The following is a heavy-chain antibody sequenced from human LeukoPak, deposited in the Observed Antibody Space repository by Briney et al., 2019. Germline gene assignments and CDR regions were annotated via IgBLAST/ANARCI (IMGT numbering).Heavy chain of an antibody. CDR3: ARDLGSSATSTNWFDP. V-gene: IGHV1-18*01. Sequence: ASVKVSCKASGYTFTSYGISWLRQAPGQGLEWMGWISAYNGNTNYAQKLQGRVTMTTDTSTSTAYMELRSMRSDDTAVYYCARDLGSSATSTNWFDPWGQGTLVTVSS. CDR1: GYTFTSYG. CDR2: ISAYNGNT. J-gene: IGHJ5*02. D-gene: IGHD6-6*01.